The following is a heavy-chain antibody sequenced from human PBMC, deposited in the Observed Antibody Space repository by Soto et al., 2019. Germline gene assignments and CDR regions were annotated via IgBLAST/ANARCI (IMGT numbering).Heavy chain of an antibody. Sequence: QVQLVQSGAEVKKPGASVKVSCKASGYTFTSYGISWVRQAPGQGLEWMGWISAYNGKTNYAQKLQGRVTMTTDTFTSTASTELRRLRSDDTDVYYCARAVDAYYYHRVVAKGVYYFDYWGQGYMVTVSS. D-gene: IGHD3-10*01. V-gene: IGHV1-18*01. J-gene: IGHJ4*02. CDR1: GYTFTSYG. CDR3: ARAVDAYYYHRVVAKGVYYFDY. CDR2: ISAYNGKT.